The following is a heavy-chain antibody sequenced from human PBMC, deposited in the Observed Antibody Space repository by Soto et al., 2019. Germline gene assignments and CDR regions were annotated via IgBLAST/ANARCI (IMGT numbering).Heavy chain of an antibody. CDR1: GGSISRYY. D-gene: IGHD5-12*01. CDR2: IYTSGST. CDR3: ARAVYSGYDYYYYYGMDV. V-gene: IGHV4-4*07. J-gene: IGHJ6*02. Sequence: SETLSLTCTVSGGSISRYYWSWVRQPAGKGLEWIGRIYTSGSTNYNPSLKSRVTMSVDTSKNQFSLKLSSVTAADTAVYYCARAVYSGYDYYYYYGMDVWGQGTTVTVSS.